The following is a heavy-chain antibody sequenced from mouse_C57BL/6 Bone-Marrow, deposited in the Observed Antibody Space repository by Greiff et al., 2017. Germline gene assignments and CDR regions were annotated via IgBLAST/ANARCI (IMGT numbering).Heavy chain of an antibody. Sequence: VQLQQSGPELVKPGASVKISCKASGYTFTDYYMNWVKQSHGKSLEWIGDINPNNGGTSYNQKFKGKATLTVDKSSSTAYMELRSLTSEDSAVYYCARGTVVGYWGQGTTLTVSS. CDR1: GYTFTDYY. V-gene: IGHV1-26*01. CDR3: ARGTVVGY. J-gene: IGHJ2*01. CDR2: INPNNGGT. D-gene: IGHD1-1*01.